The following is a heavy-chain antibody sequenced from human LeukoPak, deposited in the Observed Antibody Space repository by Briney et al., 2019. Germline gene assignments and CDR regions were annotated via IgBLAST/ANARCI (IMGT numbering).Heavy chain of an antibody. CDR1: GFTFSSYS. V-gene: IGHV3-21*01. J-gene: IGHJ4*02. CDR2: ISSSRSYI. CDR3: ARGPEDFDWLLGLPDY. D-gene: IGHD3-9*01. Sequence: GGSLRLSCAASGFTFSSYSMNWVRQAPGKGLEWVSSISSSRSYIYYADSVKGRFTVSRDNAKNSLYLQMNSLRAEDTAVYYCARGPEDFDWLLGLPDYWGQGTLVTVSS.